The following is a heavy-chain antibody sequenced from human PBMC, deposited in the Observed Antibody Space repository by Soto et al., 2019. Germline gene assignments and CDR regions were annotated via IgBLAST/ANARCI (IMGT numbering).Heavy chain of an antibody. CDR3: ARLGYCSGGSCRYLDY. CDR2: ISYDGSNK. CDR1: GFTFSSYA. D-gene: IGHD2-15*01. Sequence: SGFTFSSYAMHWVRQAPGKGLEWVAVISYDGSNKYYADSVKGRFTISRDNSKNTLYLQMNSLRAEDTAVYYCARLGYCSGGSCRYLDYWGQGTLVTVSS. J-gene: IGHJ4*02. V-gene: IGHV3-30-3*01.